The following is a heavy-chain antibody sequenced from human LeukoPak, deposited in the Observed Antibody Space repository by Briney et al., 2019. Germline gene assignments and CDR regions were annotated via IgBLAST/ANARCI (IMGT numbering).Heavy chain of an antibody. CDR3: ARHGYYDSSGYYDYYYYYGMDV. CDR1: GYSFTSYW. D-gene: IGHD3-22*01. CDR2: IYHGDSDT. Sequence: GKSLKISCKGSGYSFTSYWIGWVRQMPGKGLEWMGIIYHGDSDTRYSPSFQGQVTISADKSISTAYLQWSSLKASDTAMYYCARHGYYDSSGYYDYYYYYGMDVWGQGTTVTVSS. V-gene: IGHV5-51*01. J-gene: IGHJ6*02.